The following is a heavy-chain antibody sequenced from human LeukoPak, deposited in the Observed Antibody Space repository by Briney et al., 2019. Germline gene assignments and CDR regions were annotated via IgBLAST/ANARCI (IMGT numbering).Heavy chain of an antibody. Sequence: PGGSLRLSCAASGFTFSTYEMNWVRQAPGKGLEWVSYISGSGSTIYYADSVKGRFTISRDNANNSLYLQMNSLRAEATAVYYCVRSRWLQLGYFDCWGQGILVTVSS. D-gene: IGHD5-24*01. V-gene: IGHV3-48*03. J-gene: IGHJ4*02. CDR2: ISGSGSTI. CDR1: GFTFSTYE. CDR3: VRSRWLQLGYFDC.